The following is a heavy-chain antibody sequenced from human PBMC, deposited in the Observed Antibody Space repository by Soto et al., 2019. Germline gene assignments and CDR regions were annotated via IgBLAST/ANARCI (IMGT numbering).Heavy chain of an antibody. CDR1: GFSLTTSGMT. CDR2: GY. CDR3: TLRQDSSRGPIY. Sequence: QITLKESGPTLVKPTQPLTLTCTVSGFSLTTSGMTLGWIRQPPGKAPEWLALGYQYSPSLNRRLTITMYTSKNQVVLTMTNMDPVDTATYYCTLRQDSSRGPIYWGQGILVTVSS. J-gene: IGHJ4*02. D-gene: IGHD6-13*01. V-gene: IGHV2-5*01.